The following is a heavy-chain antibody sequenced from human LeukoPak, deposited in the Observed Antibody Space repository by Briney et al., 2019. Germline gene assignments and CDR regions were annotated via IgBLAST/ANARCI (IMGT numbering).Heavy chain of an antibody. J-gene: IGHJ3*02. CDR3: ANDDSSGYPPFDI. Sequence: GGSLRLSCAASGFTFSSYGMHWVRQAPGKGLEWVAFIRYDGSNKYYADSVKGRFTISRDNSKNTLYLQMNSLRAEDTAVYYCANDDSSGYPPFDIWGQGTMVTVSS. V-gene: IGHV3-30*02. CDR2: IRYDGSNK. CDR1: GFTFSSYG. D-gene: IGHD3-22*01.